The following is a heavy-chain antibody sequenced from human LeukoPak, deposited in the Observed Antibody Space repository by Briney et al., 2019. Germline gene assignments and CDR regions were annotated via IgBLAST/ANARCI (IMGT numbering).Heavy chain of an antibody. CDR2: ISDTGGST. CDR1: GFTFSSYA. Sequence: PGGSLRLSCAASGFTFSSYAMTWVRQAPGKGLEWVSAISDTGGSTYDADSVKGRFTISRDNSKNTLYLQMNSLRAEDTAVYYCAKDTSIGRYCTNGVCSPFDYWGQGTLDTVSS. CDR3: AKDTSIGRYCTNGVCSPFDY. V-gene: IGHV3-23*01. J-gene: IGHJ4*02. D-gene: IGHD2-8*01.